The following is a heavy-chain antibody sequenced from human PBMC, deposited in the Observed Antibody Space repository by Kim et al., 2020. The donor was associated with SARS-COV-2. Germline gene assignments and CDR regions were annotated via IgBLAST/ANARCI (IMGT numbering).Heavy chain of an antibody. Sequence: YAQKFQERVTITRDMSTSTAYMELSSLRSEDTAVYYCAARYYDSSGTDDYWGQGTLVTVSS. J-gene: IGHJ4*02. D-gene: IGHD3-22*01. CDR3: AARYYDSSGTDDY. V-gene: IGHV1-58*01.